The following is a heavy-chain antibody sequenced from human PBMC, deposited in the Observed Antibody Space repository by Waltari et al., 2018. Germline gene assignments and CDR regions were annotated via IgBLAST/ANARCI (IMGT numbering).Heavy chain of an antibody. J-gene: IGHJ5*02. CDR3: ARGPAYWVVVIAMGLLS. CDR2: ISGSGGST. CDR1: GFTFSSYA. D-gene: IGHD2-21*01. Sequence: EVQLLESGGGLVQPGGSLRLSCAASGFTFSSYAMSWVRQAPGKGLEWVSAISGSGGSTYYADSVKGRFTISRDNSKNTLYLQMNSLRAEDTAVYYCARGPAYWVVVIAMGLLSWGQGTLVTVSS. V-gene: IGHV3-23*01.